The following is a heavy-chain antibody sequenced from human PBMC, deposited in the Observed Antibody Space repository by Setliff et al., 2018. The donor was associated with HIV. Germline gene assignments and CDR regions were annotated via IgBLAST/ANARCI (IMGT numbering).Heavy chain of an antibody. CDR2: ISAYNGNT. Sequence: VASVKVSCKASGYTFTSYGISWVRQAPGQGLEWMGWISAYNGNTNYAQKLQGRVTMTTDTSTSTAYMELRSLRSDDTAVYYCASGSEHYYDSSGYLFLSYYYYGMDVWGQGTTVTVSS. J-gene: IGHJ6*02. CDR3: ASGSEHYYDSSGYLFLSYYYYGMDV. D-gene: IGHD3-22*01. V-gene: IGHV1-18*01. CDR1: GYTFTSYG.